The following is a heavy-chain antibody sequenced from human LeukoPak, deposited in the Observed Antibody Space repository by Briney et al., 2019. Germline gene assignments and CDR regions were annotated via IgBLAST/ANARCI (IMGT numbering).Heavy chain of an antibody. CDR2: INPNSGGT. D-gene: IGHD3-10*01. CDR3: ARAVTMVRGDYYYYMDV. J-gene: IGHJ6*03. Sequence: ASVKVSCKASGYTFTGYYMHWVRQAPGQGLEWMGWINPNSGGTNYAQKFQGRVTMTRDTSISTAYMELSRLRSDDTAVYYCARAVTMVRGDYYYYMDVRGKGTTVTISS. CDR1: GYTFTGYY. V-gene: IGHV1-2*02.